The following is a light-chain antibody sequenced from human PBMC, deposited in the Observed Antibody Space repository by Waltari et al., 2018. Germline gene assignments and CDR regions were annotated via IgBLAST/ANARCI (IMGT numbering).Light chain of an antibody. CDR3: SSYTARSTLV. CDR1: LRDVGGYNF. Sequence: QSALTQSASVSGSPGQTITISCTGTLRDVGGYNFVSWYQQLPGKPPKLLIYGVDQRPSGVSLRFSGSKSANTATLTISGLQPEDEGDYFCSSYTARSTLVFGGGTKLTVL. V-gene: IGLV2-14*01. J-gene: IGLJ3*02. CDR2: GVD.